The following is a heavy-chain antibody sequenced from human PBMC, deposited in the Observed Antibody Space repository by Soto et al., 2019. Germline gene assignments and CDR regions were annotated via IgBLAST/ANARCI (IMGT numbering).Heavy chain of an antibody. V-gene: IGHV4-30-4*01. J-gene: IGHJ4*02. CDR3: ARDGCSTGFDY. Sequence: SETLSLTCTVSGGSISSGDYYWSWIRQPPGKGLEWIGYIYYSGSTYYNPSLKSRVTISVDTSKNQFSLKLSSVTAADTAVYYCARDGCSTGFDYWGQGTLVTVSS. D-gene: IGHD5-18*01. CDR2: IYYSGST. CDR1: GGSISSGDYY.